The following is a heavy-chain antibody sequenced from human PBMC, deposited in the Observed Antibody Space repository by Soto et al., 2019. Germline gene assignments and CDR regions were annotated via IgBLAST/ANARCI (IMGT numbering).Heavy chain of an antibody. CDR2: IHHDGGT. V-gene: IGHV4-4*02. Sequence: SEPLTLTYRISGSPIRTFNWSIWVRQPPGKGLEWIGEIHHDGGTNYNTSLKSRVTISVDNAKNHLSLNLNSVTAADAAIYYCARMPYSYYAMDVWGQGTTVS. D-gene: IGHD2-2*01. CDR3: ARMPYSYYAMDV. CDR1: GSPIRTFNW. J-gene: IGHJ6*02.